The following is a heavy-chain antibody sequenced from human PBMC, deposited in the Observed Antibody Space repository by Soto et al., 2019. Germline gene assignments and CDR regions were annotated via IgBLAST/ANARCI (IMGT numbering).Heavy chain of an antibody. V-gene: IGHV4-59*08. Sequence: QVQLQESGPGLVKPSETLSLTCTVSGGSISSYYWSWIRQPPGKGLEWIGYIYYSGSTNYNPSLKARVNKPPDTANNQSPLTLSSVTAADTAVYDCARHQEGGYDYIWGRYRYYYYYGMDVWGQGTTVTVS. D-gene: IGHD3-16*02. J-gene: IGHJ6*02. CDR1: GGSISSYY. CDR3: ARHQEGGYDYIWGRYRYYYYYGMDV. CDR2: IYYSGST.